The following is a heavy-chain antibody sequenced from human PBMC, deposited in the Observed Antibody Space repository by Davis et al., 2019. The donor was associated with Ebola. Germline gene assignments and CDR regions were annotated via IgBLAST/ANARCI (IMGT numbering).Heavy chain of an antibody. CDR2: ISTGGGVT. CDR1: GFTFRNYW. J-gene: IGHJ4*02. V-gene: IGHV3-23*01. D-gene: IGHD4-11*01. CDR3: AKRSDYRSFDY. Sequence: GGSLRLSCVASGFTFRNYWMTWVRQAPGKGLEWVSGISTGGGVTIYADSVKGRFTISRDNSKNTLYLQMNSLRGEDTAVYYCAKRSDYRSFDYWGQGTLVTVSS.